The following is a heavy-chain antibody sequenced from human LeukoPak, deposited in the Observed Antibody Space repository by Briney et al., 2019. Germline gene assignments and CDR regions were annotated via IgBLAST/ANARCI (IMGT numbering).Heavy chain of an antibody. Sequence: GGSLRLSCAASGFTFDDYGMGWVRQAPGKGLEWVSGINWNGGSTTYADSVRGRFTISRDNAKNSLYLQMSSLRAEDTALYYCVRETPIAVAGTIYFYFYMDVWGKGTTVTVSS. CDR1: GFTFDDYG. V-gene: IGHV3-20*04. D-gene: IGHD6-19*01. CDR3: VRETPIAVAGTIYFYFYMDV. CDR2: INWNGGST. J-gene: IGHJ6*03.